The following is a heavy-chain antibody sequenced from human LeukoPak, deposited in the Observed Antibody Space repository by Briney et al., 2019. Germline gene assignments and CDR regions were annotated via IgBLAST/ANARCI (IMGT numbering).Heavy chain of an antibody. CDR3: ARDPTQYKNNTSPTAGYFDY. CDR1: GFTFSTYG. D-gene: IGHD1-1*01. V-gene: IGHV3-23*01. J-gene: IGHJ4*02. Sequence: GGSLRLSCAASGFTFSTYGMSWVRQAPGKGLEWVSAINGNGGITYYADSVTGRFTISRDNSKNTLYLQMNSLRIEDTAIYYCARDPTQYKNNTSPTAGYFDYWGQGSLVTVSS. CDR2: INGNGGIT.